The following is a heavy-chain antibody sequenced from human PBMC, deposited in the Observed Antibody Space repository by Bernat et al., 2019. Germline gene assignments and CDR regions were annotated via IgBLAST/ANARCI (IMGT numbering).Heavy chain of an antibody. V-gene: IGHV3-23*01. CDR3: AKDASGRPNVL. Sequence: EVQLLESGGGLVQPGGSLRLSCAASGFTFGGYVMSWVRQAPGKGLEWVSGISGSRGSTYYADSVKGRFIIYTDNSKKTLYLQINSLRDEDTAVYYCAKDASGRPNVLWGQGPLVTVSS. CDR2: ISGSRGST. J-gene: IGHJ4*02. D-gene: IGHD3-10*01. CDR1: GFTFGGYV.